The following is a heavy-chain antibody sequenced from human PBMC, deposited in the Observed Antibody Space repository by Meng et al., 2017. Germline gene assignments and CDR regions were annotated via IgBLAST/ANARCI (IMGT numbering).Heavy chain of an antibody. Sequence: QVQLVRAGAGVKKPGASVKVSCKASGYTFTSYGISWARQAPGQGLEWMGWISAYNGNTNYAQKLQGRVTMTTDTSTSTAYMELRSLRSDDTAVYYCAQTTVTTYSEYFQHWGQGTLVTVSS. CDR1: GYTFTSYG. D-gene: IGHD4-11*01. J-gene: IGHJ1*01. CDR3: AQTTVTTYSEYFQH. V-gene: IGHV1-18*01. CDR2: ISAYNGNT.